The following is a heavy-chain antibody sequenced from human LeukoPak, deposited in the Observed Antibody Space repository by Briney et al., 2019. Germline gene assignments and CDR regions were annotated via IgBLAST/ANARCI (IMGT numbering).Heavy chain of an antibody. CDR3: ARPQWLFRHDAFDI. V-gene: IGHV3-21*01. CDR1: GFTFSSYS. J-gene: IGHJ3*02. D-gene: IGHD3-22*01. Sequence: GGSLRLSCAASGFTFSSYSMNWVRQAPGKGLEWVSSISSSSSYIYYADSVKGRFTISRDNAKNSLYLQMNSLRAEDTAVYYCARPQWLFRHDAFDIWGQGTMVTVSS. CDR2: ISSSSSYI.